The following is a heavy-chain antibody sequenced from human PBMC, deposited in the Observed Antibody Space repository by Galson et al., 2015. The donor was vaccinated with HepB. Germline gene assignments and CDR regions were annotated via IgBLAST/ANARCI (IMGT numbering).Heavy chain of an antibody. CDR3: AKGSPAGDFDY. CDR1: GFTFSSYG. V-gene: IGHV3-30*18. D-gene: IGHD3-10*01. Sequence: SLRLSCAASGFTFSSYGLHWVRQAPGKGLEWVAVISYDGSNKYYADSVKGRFTISRDNSKNTLYLQMNSLRAEDTAVYYCAKGSPAGDFDYWGQGTLVTVSA. CDR2: ISYDGSNK. J-gene: IGHJ4*02.